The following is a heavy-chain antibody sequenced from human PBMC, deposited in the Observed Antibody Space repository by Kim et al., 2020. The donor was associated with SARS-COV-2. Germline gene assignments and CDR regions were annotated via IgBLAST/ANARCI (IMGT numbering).Heavy chain of an antibody. J-gene: IGHJ4*02. Sequence: DGGTILYAAHVRGRFTISRDDSKSTVSLQMNSLKIEDTAVYYCTGFGEGYWGQGTLVTVSS. V-gene: IGHV3-15*01. CDR3: TGFGEGY. CDR2: DGGTI. D-gene: IGHD3-10*01.